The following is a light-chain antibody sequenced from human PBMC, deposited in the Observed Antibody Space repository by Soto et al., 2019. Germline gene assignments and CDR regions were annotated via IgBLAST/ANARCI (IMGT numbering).Light chain of an antibody. CDR3: QQRSNWIT. V-gene: IGKV3-11*01. CDR1: QSVSSY. J-gene: IGKJ5*01. Sequence: EIVLTQSPATLSLSPGERATLSCRASQSVSSYLAWYQQKPGQAPRLLIYDASNRATGIPARFSGSESGTDFTLTISSLEPEDFAVYYCQQRSNWITFGQGTRLEMK. CDR2: DAS.